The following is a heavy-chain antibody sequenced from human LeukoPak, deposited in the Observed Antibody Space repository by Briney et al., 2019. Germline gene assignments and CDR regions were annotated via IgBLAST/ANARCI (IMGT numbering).Heavy chain of an antibody. D-gene: IGHD6-6*01. CDR3: ARDNSIAARFVSYKLQDDY. CDR1: GDSISTNSW. V-gene: IGHV4-4*02. CDR2: IYHSETT. J-gene: IGHJ4*02. Sequence: SETLSLTCAVSGDSISTNSWWNWVRQAPGKGLEWIAEIYHSETTNYNPSLKSRVTMSLDKSKSLFSLKLSSVTAADTAVYYCARDNSIAARFVSYKLQDDYWGQGTLVTVSS.